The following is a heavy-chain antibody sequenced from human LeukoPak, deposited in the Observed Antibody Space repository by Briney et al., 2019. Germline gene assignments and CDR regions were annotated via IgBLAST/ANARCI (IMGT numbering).Heavy chain of an antibody. CDR2: INPSGGST. Sequence: ASVKDSCKASGYTFTSHFMHWMRQAPGQGREWMGIINPSGGSTSYAQKFQGRLTMTRDMSTSTVYMELSSLRSEDTAVYYCARVATAYYDSSVGPFDIWGQGTMVTVSS. D-gene: IGHD3-22*01. V-gene: IGHV1-46*01. CDR1: GYTFTSHF. J-gene: IGHJ3*02. CDR3: ARVATAYYDSSVGPFDI.